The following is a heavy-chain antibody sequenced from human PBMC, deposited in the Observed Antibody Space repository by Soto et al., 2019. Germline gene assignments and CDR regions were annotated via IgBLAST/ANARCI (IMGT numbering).Heavy chain of an antibody. J-gene: IGHJ4*02. V-gene: IGHV3-23*01. CDR3: AKAPRVTMIVVVDY. CDR1: GFTFSSYA. CDR2: ISGSGGST. D-gene: IGHD3-22*01. Sequence: SGGSLRLSCAASGFTFSSYAMSWVRQAPGKGLEWVSAISGSGGSTYYADSVKGRFTISRDNSKNTLYLQMNSLRAEDTAVYYCAKAPRVTMIVVVDYWGQGTLVTVSS.